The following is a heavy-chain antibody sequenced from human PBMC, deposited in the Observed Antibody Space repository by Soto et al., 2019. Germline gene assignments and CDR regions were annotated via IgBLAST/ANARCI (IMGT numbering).Heavy chain of an antibody. CDR1: GFTFSSYA. CDR2: ISGSGGST. J-gene: IGHJ5*02. Sequence: EVQLLESGGGLVQPGGSLRLSCAASGFTFSSYAMSWVRQAPGKGLEWVSAISGSGGSTYYADSVKVRFTISRDNSKDTLYLQMNSLRAEDTDVYYCAKGVGVVIIANWFDPWGQGTLVTVSS. CDR3: AKGVGVVIIANWFDP. V-gene: IGHV3-23*01. D-gene: IGHD3-3*01.